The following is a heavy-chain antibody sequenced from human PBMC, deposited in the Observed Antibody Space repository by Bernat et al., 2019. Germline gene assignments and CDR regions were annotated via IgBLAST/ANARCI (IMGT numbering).Heavy chain of an antibody. D-gene: IGHD6-13*01. CDR2: IYYSGST. Sequence: QLQLQESGPGLVKPSETLSLTCTVSGGSISSSSYYWGWIRQPPGKGLEWIGSIYYSGSTDYNPSLKSRVTISVDTSKNQFSLKLSSVTAADTAVYYCARGAAASNGVSDYWGQGTLVTVSS. J-gene: IGHJ4*02. V-gene: IGHV4-39*01. CDR3: ARGAAASNGVSDY. CDR1: GGSISSSSYY.